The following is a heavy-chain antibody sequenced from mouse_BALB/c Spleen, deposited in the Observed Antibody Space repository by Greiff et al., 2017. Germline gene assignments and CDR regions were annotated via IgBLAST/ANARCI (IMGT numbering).Heavy chain of an antibody. CDR1: GFTFSSYG. V-gene: IGHV5-6*01. Sequence: EVQLVESGGGLVKPGGSLKLSCAASGFTFSSYGMSWVRQTPDKRLEWVATISSGGSYTYYPDSVKGRFTISRDNAKNTLYLQMSSLKSEDTAMYYCARSYGNYFDYWGQGTTLTVSS. J-gene: IGHJ2*01. D-gene: IGHD2-1*01. CDR3: ARSYGNYFDY. CDR2: ISSGGSYT.